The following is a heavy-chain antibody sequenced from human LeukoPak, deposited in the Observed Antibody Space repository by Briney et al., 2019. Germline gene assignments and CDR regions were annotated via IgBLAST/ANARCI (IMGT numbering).Heavy chain of an antibody. D-gene: IGHD3-10*01. Sequence: GGSLRLSCAASGFTISTYSVNWVRQAPGKGLEWVANIKQDGSEKYYVDSVKGRFTISRDNAKNSLYLQMNSLRAEDTAVYYCARDNITMVRGVIITDYYYYGMDVWGQGTTVTVSS. CDR1: GFTISTYS. CDR3: ARDNITMVRGVIITDYYYYGMDV. CDR2: IKQDGSEK. V-gene: IGHV3-7*03. J-gene: IGHJ6*02.